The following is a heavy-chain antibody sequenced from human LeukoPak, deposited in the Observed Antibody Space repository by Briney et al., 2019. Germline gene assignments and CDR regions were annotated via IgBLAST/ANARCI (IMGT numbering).Heavy chain of an antibody. CDR2: IYYSGST. J-gene: IGHJ4*02. Sequence: KPAETLSLTCTVSGGSISSYYWSWIRQPPGKGLEWSGYIYYSGSTNYNPSLKSRVTISVDTSKNQFSLKLSSVTAADTAVYSCARNPPHGDPGGFDYWGLGTLVTVSS. V-gene: IGHV4-59*01. CDR1: GGSISSYY. CDR3: ARNPPHGDPGGFDY. D-gene: IGHD4-17*01.